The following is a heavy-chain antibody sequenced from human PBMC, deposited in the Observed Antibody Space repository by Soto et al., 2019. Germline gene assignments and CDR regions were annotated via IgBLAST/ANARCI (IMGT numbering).Heavy chain of an antibody. CDR2: LYDVDGT. Sequence: DVRLVESGGGLIQPGASLRLSCAALGFTVCGKRYVAWFRQAPGKRLEWISALYDVDGTFYADSVKGRFTTSSDSSKTTVYLQMNGLRPDDTAVYYCASWHEREHAYDVWGRGTTVTVSS. D-gene: IGHD1-1*01. CDR1: GFTVCGKRY. CDR3: ASWHEREHAYDV. J-gene: IGHJ3*01. V-gene: IGHV3-53*01.